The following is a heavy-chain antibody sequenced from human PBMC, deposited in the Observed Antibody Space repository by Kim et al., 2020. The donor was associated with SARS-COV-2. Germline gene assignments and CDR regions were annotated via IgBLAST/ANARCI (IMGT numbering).Heavy chain of an antibody. J-gene: IGHJ6*03. Sequence: GGSLRLSCAASGFTFSPYWMHWVRQAPGKGLVWMSRINSDGSSADYADSVKGRCTISRDNAKSTLYRQINRLRAEDTAVYYCAREGCLDRSLESLSVGTGRYFDLDVWGKETTVTVPS. V-gene: IGHV3-74*01. CDR2: INSDGSSA. CDR3: AREGCLDRSLESLSVGTGRYFDLDV. CDR1: GFTFSPYW. D-gene: IGHD3-3*01.